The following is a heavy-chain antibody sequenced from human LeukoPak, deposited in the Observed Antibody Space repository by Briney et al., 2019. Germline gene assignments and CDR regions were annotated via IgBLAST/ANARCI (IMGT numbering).Heavy chain of an antibody. CDR1: GGTFSSYA. Sequence: ASVKVSCKASGGTFSSYAISWVRQAPGQRLEWMGGIIPIFGTANYAQKFQGRVTITADESTSTAYMELSSLRSEDTAVYYCARGAYRYYYYYGMDVWGQGTTVTVSS. CDR3: ARGAYRYYYYYGMDV. CDR2: IIPIFGTA. J-gene: IGHJ6*02. D-gene: IGHD1-26*01. V-gene: IGHV1-69*13.